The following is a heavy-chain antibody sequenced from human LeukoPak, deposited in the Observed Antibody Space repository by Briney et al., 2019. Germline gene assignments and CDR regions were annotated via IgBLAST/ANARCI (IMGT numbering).Heavy chain of an antibody. CDR2: INCNSGET. D-gene: IGHD2-15*01. J-gene: IGHJ6*02. Sequence: ASVKVSCKASGNTSTGYYIHWVRQAPGQGLEWMGLINCNSGETNYAQKFQGRVTITADKSTSTAYMELSSLRSEDTAVYYCARVSTGYCSGGSCYFYYYGMDVWGQGTTVTVSS. V-gene: IGHV1-2*02. CDR3: ARVSTGYCSGGSCYFYYYGMDV. CDR1: GNTSTGYY.